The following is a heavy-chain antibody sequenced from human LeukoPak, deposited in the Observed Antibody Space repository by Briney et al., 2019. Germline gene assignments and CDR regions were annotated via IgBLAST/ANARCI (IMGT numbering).Heavy chain of an antibody. V-gene: IGHV4-34*01. CDR1: GGSFSGYY. CDR2: INHSGST. Sequence: PSETLSLTCAVCGGSFSGYYWSWIRQPPGKGLEWIGEINHSGSTNYNPSLKSRVTISVDTSKNQFSLKLSSVTAADTAVYYCARAKRQLVDDAFDIWGQGTMVTVSS. D-gene: IGHD6-13*01. J-gene: IGHJ3*02. CDR3: ARAKRQLVDDAFDI.